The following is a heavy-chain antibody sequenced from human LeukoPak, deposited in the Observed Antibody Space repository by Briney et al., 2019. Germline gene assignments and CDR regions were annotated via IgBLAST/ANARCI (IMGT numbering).Heavy chain of an antibody. CDR3: ARDPYSGSYGDYYYYYMDV. Sequence: GRSLRLSCAASGFTFSSYAMSWVRQAPGKGLEWVSAISGSGITTYYADSVKGRFTISRDNAKNSLYLQMNSLRPEDTAVYYCARDPYSGSYGDYYYYYMDVWGKGTTVTISS. CDR1: GFTFSSYA. J-gene: IGHJ6*03. D-gene: IGHD1-26*01. V-gene: IGHV3-23*01. CDR2: ISGSGITT.